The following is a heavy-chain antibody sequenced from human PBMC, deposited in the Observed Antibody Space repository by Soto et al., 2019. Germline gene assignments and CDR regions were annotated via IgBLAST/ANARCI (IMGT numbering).Heavy chain of an antibody. CDR3: ARGIPGYYGKDV. Sequence: EVQLVESGEGLVQPGGSLRLSCAASGFTFSNYWIHWVRQAPGKGLVWVSRIKGDGSRIDYADSVKGRFTISRDNAKNTVYVQMNSLGDEDAAVYYCARGIPGYYGKDVWGQGTTVTVSS. D-gene: IGHD2-2*02. CDR1: GFTFSNYW. CDR2: IKGDGSRI. J-gene: IGHJ6*01. V-gene: IGHV3-74*01.